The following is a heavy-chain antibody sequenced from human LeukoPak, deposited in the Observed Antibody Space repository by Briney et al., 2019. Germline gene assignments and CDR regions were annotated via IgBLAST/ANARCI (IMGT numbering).Heavy chain of an antibody. J-gene: IGHJ6*02. Sequence: GGSLRLSCAASGFTFSSYAMSWVRQAPGKGLEWVSAISGSGGSTYYADSVKGRFTISRDNSKNTLYLQKNSLRAEDTAVYYCAKDGYCSSTSCYYYYYGMDVWGQGTTVTVSS. CDR2: ISGSGGST. CDR1: GFTFSSYA. D-gene: IGHD2-2*01. CDR3: AKDGYCSSTSCYYYYYGMDV. V-gene: IGHV3-23*01.